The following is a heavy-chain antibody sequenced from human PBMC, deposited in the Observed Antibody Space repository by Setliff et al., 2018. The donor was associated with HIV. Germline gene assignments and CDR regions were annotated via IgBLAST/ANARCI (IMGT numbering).Heavy chain of an antibody. D-gene: IGHD6-13*01. CDR1: GYTFSRYA. Sequence: GASVKVSCKASGYTFSRYAMHWVRQAPGQRLEWMGWINAGSGNTKYSQKFQGRVSIARDTSASTAYMELSILRSEDTAVYYCARDRVAAAGEAYYYYYMDVWGKGTTVTVSS. CDR3: ARDRVAAAGEAYYYYYMDV. V-gene: IGHV1-3*01. CDR2: INAGSGNT. J-gene: IGHJ6*03.